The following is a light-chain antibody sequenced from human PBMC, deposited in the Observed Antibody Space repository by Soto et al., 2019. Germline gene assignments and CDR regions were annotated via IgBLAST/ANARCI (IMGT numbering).Light chain of an antibody. CDR3: QQYGSSQWT. CDR2: GAS. Sequence: EVVLTQSAGTLSLSPGERATLSCRASQSVSSSYLAWYQQKPGQAPRLLIYGASSRATGIPDRFSGSGSGTDFTLTISRLEPEDFAVYYCQQYGSSQWTFGQGTKVAIK. V-gene: IGKV3-20*01. J-gene: IGKJ1*01. CDR1: QSVSSSY.